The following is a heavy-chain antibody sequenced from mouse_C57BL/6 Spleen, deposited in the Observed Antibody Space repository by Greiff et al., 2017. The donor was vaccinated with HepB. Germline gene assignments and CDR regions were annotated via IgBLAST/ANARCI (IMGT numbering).Heavy chain of an antibody. CDR3: ARQAYDGTFFDY. Sequence: EVKLVESGGDLVKPGGSLKLSCAASGFTFSSYGMSWVRQTPDKRLEWVATISSGGSYTYYPDSVKGRFTISRDNAKNTLYLQMSSLKSEDTAMYYCARQAYDGTFFDYWGQGTTLTVSS. CDR2: ISSGGSYT. CDR1: GFTFSSYG. J-gene: IGHJ2*01. D-gene: IGHD2-3*01. V-gene: IGHV5-6*01.